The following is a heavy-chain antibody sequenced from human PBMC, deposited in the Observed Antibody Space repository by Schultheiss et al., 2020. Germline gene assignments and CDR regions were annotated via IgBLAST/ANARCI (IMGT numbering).Heavy chain of an antibody. CDR1: GGSISSGDYY. D-gene: IGHD2-15*01. Sequence: SETLSLTCTVSGGSISSGDYYWSWIRQHPGKGVEWIGYIYYSGITYYNPSLKSRLTISVDTSKNQFSLKLSSVTAADTAVYYCARGDCSGGSCYHVPPYNWFDRWREGTLVTVSS. V-gene: IGHV4-31*03. CDR3: ARGDCSGGSCYHVPPYNWFDR. J-gene: IGHJ5*02. CDR2: IYYSGIT.